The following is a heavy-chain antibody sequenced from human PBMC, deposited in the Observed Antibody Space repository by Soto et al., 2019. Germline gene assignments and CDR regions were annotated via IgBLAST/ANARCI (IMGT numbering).Heavy chain of an antibody. V-gene: IGHV3-23*01. D-gene: IGHD3-22*01. CDR1: GFTFSAYA. Sequence: GGSLRLSCAASGFTFSAYAMTWVRQAPGKGLEWVSVISGSAGATYYADSVKGRFTISRDNSKNTLYLQMNSLRAEDTAVYYCARQDYDSSGPPAYWGQGTLVTVSS. CDR2: ISGSAGAT. CDR3: ARQDYDSSGPPAY. J-gene: IGHJ4*02.